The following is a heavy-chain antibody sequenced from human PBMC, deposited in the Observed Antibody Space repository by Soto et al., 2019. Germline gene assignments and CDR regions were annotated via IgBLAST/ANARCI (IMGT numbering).Heavy chain of an antibody. CDR3: AKALYPLAEASY. V-gene: IGHV3-23*01. Sequence: EVQLLESGGGLVQPGGSLRLSCAASGFTFSSYAMSWVRRAPGKGLEWVSAISGSDGSTYYADSVKGRFTISRDNSKNTLYLQMNSLRGEDTAVYYFAKALYPLAEASYWGQGTLVTLSS. D-gene: IGHD2-2*02. CDR1: GFTFSSYA. CDR2: ISGSDGST. J-gene: IGHJ4*02.